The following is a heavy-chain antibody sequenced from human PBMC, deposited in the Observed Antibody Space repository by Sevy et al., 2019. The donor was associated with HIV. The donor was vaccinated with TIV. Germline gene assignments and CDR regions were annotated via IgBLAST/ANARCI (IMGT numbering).Heavy chain of an antibody. D-gene: IGHD2-15*01. CDR3: AREYCSGGSCSDYYYYYMDV. Sequence: GGSLTLSCAASGFTFSSYSMNWVRHAPGKGLEWVSSISSSSSYIYYADSVKGRFTISRDNAKNSLYLQMNSLRAEDTAVYYCAREYCSGGSCSDYYYYYMDVWGKGTTVTVSS. CDR2: ISSSSSYI. V-gene: IGHV3-21*01. CDR1: GFTFSSYS. J-gene: IGHJ6*03.